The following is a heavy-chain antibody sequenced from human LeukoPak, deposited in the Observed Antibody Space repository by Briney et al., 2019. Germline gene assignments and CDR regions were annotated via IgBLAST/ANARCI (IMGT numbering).Heavy chain of an antibody. CDR3: ARDQLHPYYYYGMDV. J-gene: IGHJ6*02. CDR1: GFTFSSYW. D-gene: IGHD2-2*01. CDR2: IKQDGSEK. V-gene: IGHV3-7*01. Sequence: GGSLRLSCAASGFTFSSYWMSWVRQAPGKGLEWVANIKQDGSEKYYVDSVKGRFTISRDNAKNSLYLQMNSLRAEDTAVYYCARDQLHPYYYYGMDVWGQGTTVTVSS.